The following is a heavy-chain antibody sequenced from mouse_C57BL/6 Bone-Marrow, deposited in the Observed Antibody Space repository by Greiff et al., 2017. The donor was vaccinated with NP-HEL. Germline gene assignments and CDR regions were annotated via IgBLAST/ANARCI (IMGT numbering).Heavy chain of an antibody. J-gene: IGHJ1*03. CDR1: GFTFSDYG. V-gene: IGHV5-15*01. Sequence: EVQLQESGGGLVQPGGSLKLSCAASGFTFSDYGMAWVRQAPRKGPEWVAFISNLAYSIYYADTVTGRFTISRENAKNTLYLEMSSLRSEDTAMYYCARRYYSSWYFDVWGTGTTVTVSS. CDR3: ARRYYSSWYFDV. CDR2: ISNLAYSI. D-gene: IGHD1-2*01.